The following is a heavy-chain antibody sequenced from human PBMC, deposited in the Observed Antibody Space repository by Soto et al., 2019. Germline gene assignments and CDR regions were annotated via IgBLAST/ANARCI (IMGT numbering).Heavy chain of an antibody. D-gene: IGHD2-15*01. CDR3: ARHLRGGTSYGMDV. J-gene: IGHJ6*02. Sequence: PSETLSLTCTVSGGSISSSSYYWGWIRQPPGKGLEWIGSIYYSGSTYYNPSLKSRVTISVDTSKNQFSLKLSSVTAADTAVYYCARHLRGGTSYGMDVWGQGTTVTVSS. V-gene: IGHV4-39*01. CDR2: IYYSGST. CDR1: GGSISSSSYY.